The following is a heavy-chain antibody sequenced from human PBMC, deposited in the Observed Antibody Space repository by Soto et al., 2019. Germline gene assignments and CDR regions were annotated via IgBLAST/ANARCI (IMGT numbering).Heavy chain of an antibody. Sequence: GGSLRLSCAPFGFTFRNYAMSWVRQAPGKGLEWVSLVSATAGTTYYTDSVKGRFTISRDNSRNTVYLQMNSLRADDTAVYYCAKDRLAGGFDDSGQGTLVTVSS. D-gene: IGHD3-16*01. CDR1: GFTFRNYA. CDR2: VSATAGTT. V-gene: IGHV3-23*01. J-gene: IGHJ4*02. CDR3: AKDRLAGGFDD.